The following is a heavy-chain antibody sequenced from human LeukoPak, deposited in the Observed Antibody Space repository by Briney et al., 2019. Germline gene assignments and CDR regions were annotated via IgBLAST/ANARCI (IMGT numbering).Heavy chain of an antibody. CDR3: LRDAQRPRLTPDY. D-gene: IGHD6-25*01. Sequence: ASVKVSCKASGYTFNTYGISWGRQAPGQGLEWMGWISTYNGDVIYVQNLQGRVTMTTDTSTSTAYMELMSLRSDDTAVYYCLRDAQRPRLTPDYWGQGTLVTVSS. CDR2: ISTYNGDV. CDR1: GYTFNTYG. J-gene: IGHJ4*02. V-gene: IGHV1-18*01.